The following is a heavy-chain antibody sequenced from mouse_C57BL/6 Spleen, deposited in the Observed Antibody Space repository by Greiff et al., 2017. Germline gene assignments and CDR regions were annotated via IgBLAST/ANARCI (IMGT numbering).Heavy chain of an antibody. CDR3: ARDSSGPYYFDY. CDR2: IYPGDGDT. Sequence: QVQLKESGPELVKPGASVKISCKASGYAFSSSWMNWVKQRPGKGLEWIGRIYPGDGDTNYTGKFTGKVTMTADNSYSTAYMQLSSLASEDSAVYVGARDSSGPYYFDYWGQGTTLTVSS. D-gene: IGHD3-2*02. CDR1: GYAFSSSW. J-gene: IGHJ2*01. V-gene: IGHV1-82*01.